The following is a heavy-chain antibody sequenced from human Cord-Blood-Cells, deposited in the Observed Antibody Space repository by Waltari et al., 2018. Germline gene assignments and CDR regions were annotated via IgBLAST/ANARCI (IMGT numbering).Heavy chain of an antibody. D-gene: IGHD3-3*01. J-gene: IGHJ4*02. Sequence: QVQLQQWGAGLLKPSETLSLTCAVYGGSFSGYYWSWIRQPPGKGLEWIGEINHSGSTNYNPSLKSRVTISVDTSKNRCSRKLSSVTAADTAVYYCARAREVVVDWSGYSYYCDYWGQGTLVTVSS. CDR1: GGSFSGYY. CDR2: INHSGST. CDR3: ARAREVVVDWSGYSYYCDY. V-gene: IGHV4-34*01.